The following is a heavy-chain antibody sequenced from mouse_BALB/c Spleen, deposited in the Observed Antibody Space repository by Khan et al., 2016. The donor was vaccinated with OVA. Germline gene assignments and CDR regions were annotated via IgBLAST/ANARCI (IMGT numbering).Heavy chain of an antibody. J-gene: IGHJ2*01. CDR1: GYTFINYW. D-gene: IGHD1-1*01. CDR3: ASSCLRCNFDY. Sequence: VQLQESGAELAKPGASVKMSCKASGYTFINYWILWVKQRPGQGLEWIGYINPSTGYTEYNQNFKDKATLTADKSSSTAYMQLSSLTSEDSAGYYCASSCLRCNFDYWGQGTALTVSS. CDR2: INPSTGYT. V-gene: IGHV1-7*01.